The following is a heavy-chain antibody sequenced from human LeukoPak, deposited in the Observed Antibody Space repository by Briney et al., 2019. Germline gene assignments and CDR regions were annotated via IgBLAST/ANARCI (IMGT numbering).Heavy chain of an antibody. V-gene: IGHV4-4*07. CDR2: IYTSGST. CDR3: AREQGKDSSSWYDSLWWFDP. D-gene: IGHD6-13*01. J-gene: IGHJ5*02. Sequence: SETLSHTCTVSGGSISSYYWSWIRQPAGKGLEWIGRIYTSGSTNYNPSLKSRVTISVDTSKNQFSLKLSSVTAADTAVYYCAREQGKDSSSWYDSLWWFDPWGQGTLVTVSS. CDR1: GGSISSYY.